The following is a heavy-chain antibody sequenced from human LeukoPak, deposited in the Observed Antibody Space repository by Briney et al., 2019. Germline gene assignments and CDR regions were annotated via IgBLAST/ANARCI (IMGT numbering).Heavy chain of an antibody. Sequence: PGGSLRLSCAASGFTFSSYWMSWVRQAPGKGLEWVANIKQDGSEKYYVDSVKGRFTISRDNAKNSLYLQMNSLRAEDTAVYYCAKKRIVGATEGDYFDYWGQGTLVTVSS. CDR3: AKKRIVGATEGDYFDY. V-gene: IGHV3-7*03. D-gene: IGHD1-26*01. CDR2: IKQDGSEK. J-gene: IGHJ4*02. CDR1: GFTFSSYW.